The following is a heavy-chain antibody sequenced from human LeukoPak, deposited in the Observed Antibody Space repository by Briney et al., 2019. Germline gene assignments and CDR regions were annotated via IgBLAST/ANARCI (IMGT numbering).Heavy chain of an antibody. V-gene: IGHV3-21*01. CDR1: GFTFSSYT. D-gene: IGHD2-21*01. CDR3: ARDLFRKGAFDI. J-gene: IGHJ3*02. Sequence: GGSLRLSCAASGFTFSSYTMSWVRQAPGKGLEWVSSISSSSSYIYHADSMKGRFTISRDNAKNSLYLLMNSLRAEDTAFYYCARDLFRKGAFDIWGQGTMVTVSS. CDR2: ISSSSSYI.